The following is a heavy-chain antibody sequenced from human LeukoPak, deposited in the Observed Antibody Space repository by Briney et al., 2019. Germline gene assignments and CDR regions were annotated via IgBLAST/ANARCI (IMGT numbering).Heavy chain of an antibody. CDR2: IYYSGST. V-gene: IGHV4-39*01. CDR3: ARHGGYSSSSYDY. D-gene: IGHD6-6*01. CDR1: GGSISSSSYY. Sequence: SETLSPTCTVSGGSISSSSYYWGWIRQPPGKGLEWIGSIYYSGSTYYNPSLKSRVTISVDTTKNQFSLKLSSVTAADTAVYYCARHGGYSSSSYDYWGQGTLVTVSS. J-gene: IGHJ4*02.